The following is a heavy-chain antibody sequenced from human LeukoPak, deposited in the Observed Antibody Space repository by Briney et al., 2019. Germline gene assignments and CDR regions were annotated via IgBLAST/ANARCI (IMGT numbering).Heavy chain of an antibody. V-gene: IGHV3-53*01. CDR3: ARGNGPGSFLIDY. D-gene: IGHD3-10*01. CDR2: IYSGGST. J-gene: IGHJ4*02. CDR1: GFTVSSNY. Sequence: GGSLRLSCAASGFTVSSNYMSWVRQAPGKGLEWVSVIYSGGSTYYADSVKGRFTISRDNSKNTLYLQMNSLRAEDTAVYFCARGNGPGSFLIDYLGQGALVTVSS.